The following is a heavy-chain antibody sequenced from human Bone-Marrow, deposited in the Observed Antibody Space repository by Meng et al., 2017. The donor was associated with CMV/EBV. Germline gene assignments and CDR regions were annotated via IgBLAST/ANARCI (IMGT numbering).Heavy chain of an antibody. CDR3: AKDIAYYDFWSGVDY. Sequence: GGSLKIPWAALGFNFRAYGMHWVRQAPGKGPGWVAFLRYDGNNEYYSESVSGRFTISRENSKNTLYLQMNSLRAEDTAMFYCAKDIAYYDFWSGVDYWGQGTLVTVSS. CDR1: GFNFRAYG. V-gene: IGHV3-30*02. D-gene: IGHD3-3*01. J-gene: IGHJ4*02. CDR2: LRYDGNNE.